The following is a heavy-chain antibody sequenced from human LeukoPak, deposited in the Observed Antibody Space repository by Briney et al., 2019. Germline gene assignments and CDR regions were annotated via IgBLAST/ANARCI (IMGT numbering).Heavy chain of an antibody. J-gene: IGHJ4*02. CDR3: ARSGSCSNWEDFFLCY. Sequence: ASVKVSCKASGYTFTSYYMHWVRQAPGQGLEWMGIINPSGGSTSYAQKFQGRVTMTRDTSTSTVYMELSSLRSEDTAVYYCARSGSCSNWEDFFLCYLGQGTLVNGSS. D-gene: IGHD6-13*01. CDR1: GYTFTSYY. CDR2: INPSGGST. V-gene: IGHV1-46*01.